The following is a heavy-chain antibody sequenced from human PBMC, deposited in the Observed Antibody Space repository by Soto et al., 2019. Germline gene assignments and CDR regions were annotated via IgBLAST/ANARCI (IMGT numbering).Heavy chain of an antibody. CDR1: GFTLSSSD. J-gene: IGHJ3*02. Sequence: GGSLRLSCAASGFTLSSSDMHWVHQTTGKGLEWVSAIGTAGDTYYSGSVKGRFTISRENAKNSLYLQMNSLRAEDTAVYYCARERITEPTWDPFDIWGQGTMVTVSS. V-gene: IGHV3-13*01. CDR2: IGTAGDT. D-gene: IGHD1-20*01. CDR3: ARERITEPTWDPFDI.